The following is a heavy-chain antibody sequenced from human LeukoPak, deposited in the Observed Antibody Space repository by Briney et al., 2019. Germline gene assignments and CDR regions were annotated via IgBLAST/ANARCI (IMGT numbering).Heavy chain of an antibody. V-gene: IGHV4-59*01. D-gene: IGHD3/OR15-3a*01. CDR2: TYYSGST. CDR1: GGSISSYY. J-gene: IGHJ4*02. Sequence: PSETLSLTRTVSGGSISSYYWSWIRQPPGKGLEWIGYTYYSGSTNYNPSLKSRVTISVDTSKNQFSLKLSSVTAADTAVYYCARVDFGYTYWSQGTLVTVSS. CDR3: ARVDFGYTY.